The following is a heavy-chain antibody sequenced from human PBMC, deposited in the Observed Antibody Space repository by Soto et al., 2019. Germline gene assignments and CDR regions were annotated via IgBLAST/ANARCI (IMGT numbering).Heavy chain of an antibody. CDR2: IWYDGSNK. D-gene: IGHD2-2*01. V-gene: IGHV3-33*03. CDR3: SPALNY. CDR1: GFTFSSYG. J-gene: IGHJ4*02. Sequence: PGGSLRLSCAASGFTFSSYGMHWVRQAPGKGLEWVAVIWYDGSNKYYADSVKGRFTISRDNAKNSLYLQMNSLTAEDSALYYCSPALNYWGQGTLVTVSS.